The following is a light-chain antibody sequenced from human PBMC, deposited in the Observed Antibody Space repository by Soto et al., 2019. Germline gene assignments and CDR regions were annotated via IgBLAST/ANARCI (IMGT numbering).Light chain of an antibody. Sequence: IVLTQSPSTPSLSPGERATLSCRASQSVTKNNLNWYQQKPGQAPRLLIYGASIRATGIPDRFSGSGSGTEFTLTISSLQSEDFAVYYCQQYNNWPPRITFGQGTRLE. CDR2: GAS. CDR3: QQYNNWPPRIT. J-gene: IGKJ5*01. CDR1: QSVTKNN. V-gene: IGKV3D-15*01.